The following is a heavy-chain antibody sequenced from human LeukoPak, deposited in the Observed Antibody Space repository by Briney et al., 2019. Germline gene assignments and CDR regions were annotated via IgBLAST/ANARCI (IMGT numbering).Heavy chain of an antibody. CDR2: IIPIFGTA. Sequence: SVTVSCKASGGTFSSYAISWVRQAPGQGLEWMGGIIPIFGTANYAQKFQGRVTITADESTSTAYMELSSLRSEDTAVYYCALVVPPFYFDYWGQGTLVTVSS. D-gene: IGHD2-8*02. V-gene: IGHV1-69*13. J-gene: IGHJ4*02. CDR1: GGTFSSYA. CDR3: ALVVPPFYFDY.